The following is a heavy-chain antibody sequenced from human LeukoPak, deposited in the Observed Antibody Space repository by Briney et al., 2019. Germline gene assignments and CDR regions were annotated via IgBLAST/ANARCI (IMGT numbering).Heavy chain of an antibody. CDR1: GFPFSSYW. D-gene: IGHD5-24*01. CDR3: TRVGYIDEGIDY. J-gene: IGHJ4*02. Sequence: GGSLRLSCVASGFPFSSYWMTWVRQAPGKGLERVANIKQDGSKKSYVDSVKGRFTISRDNAKNPLYLQMNSLRAEDTAIYYCTRVGYIDEGIDYWGQGTLVTVSS. V-gene: IGHV3-7*04. CDR2: IKQDGSKK.